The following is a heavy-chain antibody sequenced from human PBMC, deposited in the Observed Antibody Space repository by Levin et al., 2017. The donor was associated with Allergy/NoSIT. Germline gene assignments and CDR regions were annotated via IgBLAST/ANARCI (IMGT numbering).Heavy chain of an antibody. CDR3: ARGAYSSGWYTHDAFDI. D-gene: IGHD6-19*01. Sequence: GESLKISCKASGYTFTGYYMHWVRQAPGQGLEWMGWINPNSGGTNYAQKFQGRVTMTRDPSISTAYMELSRLRSDDTAVYYCARGAYSSGWYTHDAFDIWGQGTMVTVSS. CDR1: GYTFTGYY. V-gene: IGHV1-2*02. CDR2: INPNSGGT. J-gene: IGHJ3*02.